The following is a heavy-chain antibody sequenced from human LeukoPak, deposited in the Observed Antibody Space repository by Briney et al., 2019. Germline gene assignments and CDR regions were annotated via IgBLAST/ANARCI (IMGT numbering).Heavy chain of an antibody. V-gene: IGHV4-30-2*01. CDR1: GGSISSGGYS. CDR3: ARGPPYRR. D-gene: IGHD1-26*01. J-gene: IGHJ4*02. Sequence: MSSQTLSLTCAVSGGSISSGGYSWSWIRQPPGKGLEWIGYIYHSGSTNYNPSLKSRVTISVDTSKNQFSLKLSSVTAADTAVYYCARGPPYRRWGQGTLVTVSS. CDR2: IYHSGST.